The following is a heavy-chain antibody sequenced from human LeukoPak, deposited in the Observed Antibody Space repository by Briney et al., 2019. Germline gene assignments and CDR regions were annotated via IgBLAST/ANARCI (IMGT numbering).Heavy chain of an antibody. CDR3: ARLARKTIFGVVRDYYYMDV. V-gene: IGHV5-51*01. J-gene: IGHJ6*03. D-gene: IGHD3-3*01. CDR1: GYTFTNYW. Sequence: GESLKISCKASGYTFTNYWIGWVRQMPGKGLEWMGIIYPGDSDTRYSPSFQGQVTISADKSISTAYLQWSSLKASDTAMYYCARLARKTIFGVVRDYYYMDVWGKGTTVTVSS. CDR2: IYPGDSDT.